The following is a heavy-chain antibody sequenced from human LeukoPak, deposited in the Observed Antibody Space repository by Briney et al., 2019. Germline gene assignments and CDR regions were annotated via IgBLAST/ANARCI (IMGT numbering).Heavy chain of an antibody. CDR1: GGSISSYY. V-gene: IGHV4-59*12. Sequence: SKTLSLTCTVSGGSISSYYWSWIRQPPGKGLEWIGYIYYSGSTNYNPSLKSRVTISVDTSKNQFSLKLSSVTAADTALYYCARAGFGMAPHRGTPFDYWGQGTLVTVSS. CDR3: ARAGFGMAPHRGTPFDY. J-gene: IGHJ4*02. CDR2: IYYSGST. D-gene: IGHD3-10*01.